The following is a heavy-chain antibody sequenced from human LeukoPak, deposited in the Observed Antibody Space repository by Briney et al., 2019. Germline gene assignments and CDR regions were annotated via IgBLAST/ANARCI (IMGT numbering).Heavy chain of an antibody. D-gene: IGHD3-22*01. CDR1: GGTLSSYA. J-gene: IGHJ4*02. CDR2: IIPILGIA. CDR3: AARIAARLETYYYDSSEDY. V-gene: IGHV1-69*04. Sequence: SVKVSCKASGGTLSSYAISWVRQAPGQGLEWMGRIIPILGIANYAQKFQGRVTITADKSTSTAYMELSSLRSEDTAVYYCAARIAARLETYYYDSSEDYWGQGTLVAVSS.